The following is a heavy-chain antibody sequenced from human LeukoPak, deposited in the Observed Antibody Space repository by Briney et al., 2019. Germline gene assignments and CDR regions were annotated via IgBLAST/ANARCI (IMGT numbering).Heavy chain of an antibody. CDR2: TYYRSRWYN. CDR3: ARVPVGATAWFDP. J-gene: IGHJ5*02. CDR1: GDSVSNNTVA. V-gene: IGHV6-1*01. Sequence: SQTLSLTCAISGDSVSNNTVAWNWIRQSPSRGLEWLGRTYYRSRWYNDYAVSVISRITINPDTSKNQFSLHLNSVTPEDTAVYYCARVPVGATAWFDPWGQGTLVIVSS. D-gene: IGHD1-26*01.